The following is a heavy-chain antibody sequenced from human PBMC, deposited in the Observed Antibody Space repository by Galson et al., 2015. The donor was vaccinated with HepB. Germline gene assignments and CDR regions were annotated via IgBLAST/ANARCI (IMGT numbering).Heavy chain of an antibody. V-gene: IGHV3-49*04. D-gene: IGHD6-13*01. J-gene: IGHJ4*02. CDR1: GFTFGDYA. CDR3: TSPKQQLVPYYFDY. CDR2: IRSKAYGGTT. Sequence: SLRLSCAASGFTFGDYAMSWVRQAPGKGLEWVGFIRSKAYGGTTEYAASVKGRFTISRDDSKSIAYLQMNSLKTEDTAVYYCTSPKQQLVPYYFDYWGQGTLVTVSS.